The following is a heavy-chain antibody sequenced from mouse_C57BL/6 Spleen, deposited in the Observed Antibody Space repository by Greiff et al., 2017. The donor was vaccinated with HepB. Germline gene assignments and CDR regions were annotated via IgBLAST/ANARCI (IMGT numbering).Heavy chain of an antibody. V-gene: IGHV14-2*01. Sequence: EVKLVESGAELVKPGASVKLSCTASGFNIKDYYMHWVKQRTEQGLEWIGRIDPEDGETKYAPKFQGKATITADTSSNTAYLQLSSLTSEDTAVYYCARWTDPCYYAMDDWGKGTSVTVSS. CDR3: ARWTDPCYYAMDD. CDR1: GFNIKDYY. J-gene: IGHJ4*01. CDR2: IDPEDGET.